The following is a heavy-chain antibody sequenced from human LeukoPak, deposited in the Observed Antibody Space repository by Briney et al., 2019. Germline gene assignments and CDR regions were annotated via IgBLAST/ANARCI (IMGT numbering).Heavy chain of an antibody. Sequence: SETLSLTCTVSGGSISSYYWSWIRQPPGKGLEWIGYIYYSGSTNYNPSLKSRVTISVGTSKNQFSLKLSSVTAADTAVYYCARELKVSKFDPWGQGTLVTVSS. CDR2: IYYSGST. V-gene: IGHV4-59*01. J-gene: IGHJ5*02. CDR3: ARELKVSKFDP. CDR1: GGSISSYY.